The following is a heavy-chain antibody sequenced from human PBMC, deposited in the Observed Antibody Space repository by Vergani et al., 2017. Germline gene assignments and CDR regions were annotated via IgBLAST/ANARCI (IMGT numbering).Heavy chain of an antibody. CDR2: MNPNSGNT. J-gene: IGHJ3*01. D-gene: IGHD3-16*01. Sequence: QVQVVQSGAEVKEPGGSVPVSCKASGYTLNTYDINWVRQAAGQGLEWMGGMNPNSGNTGYAQKFQGRVTMTSITSIGTDYMELSGLTSDDTAVYYCTRAPFRITVSEGYVFVVWGQGTLVAVSS. V-gene: IGHV1-8*02. CDR1: GYTLNTYD. CDR3: TRAPFRITVSEGYVFVV.